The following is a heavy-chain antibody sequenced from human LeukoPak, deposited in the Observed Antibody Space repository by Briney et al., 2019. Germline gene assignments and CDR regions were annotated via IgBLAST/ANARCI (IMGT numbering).Heavy chain of an antibody. J-gene: IGHJ3*02. CDR3: ARVGSGSYFRAFDI. CDR2: IYSGDST. Sequence: GGSLRLSCAASGFTVSSNYMTWVRQAPGKGLEWVSLIYSGDSTYYADSVKGRFSISRDNSKNTLYLQMNSLRAEDTALYYCARVGSGSYFRAFDIWGQGTKVTVSS. D-gene: IGHD1-26*01. V-gene: IGHV3-66*01. CDR1: GFTVSSNY.